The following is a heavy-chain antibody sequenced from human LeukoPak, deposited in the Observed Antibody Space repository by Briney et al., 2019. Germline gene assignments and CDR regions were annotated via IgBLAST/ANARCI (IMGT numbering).Heavy chain of an antibody. CDR1: GYTFTIYY. CDR3: ARDPRQLRYFDWLSSPPLFDY. D-gene: IGHD3-9*01. CDR2: INPSGGST. V-gene: IGHV1-46*01. Sequence: ASVKVSCKASGYTFTIYYMHWVRQAPGQGLEWMGIINPSGGSTSYAQKFQGRVTMTRDTSTSTVYTELSSLRSEDTAVYYCARDPRQLRYFDWLSSPPLFDYWGQGTLVTVSS. J-gene: IGHJ4*02.